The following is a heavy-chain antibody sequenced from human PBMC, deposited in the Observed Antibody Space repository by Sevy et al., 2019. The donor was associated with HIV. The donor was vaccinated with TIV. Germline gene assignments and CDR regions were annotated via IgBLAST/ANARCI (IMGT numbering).Heavy chain of an antibody. CDR2: IFSSGST. Sequence: GGSLRLSCAISGFTVNDKYIIWVRQAPGKGLEWVSVIFSSGSTYYADSAKGRFTISRDNSKNTVDLQMNSVRAEDTAVYYCARGSRLTDVWGKGTTVTVSS. CDR1: GFTVNDKY. J-gene: IGHJ6*04. CDR3: ARGSRLTDV. V-gene: IGHV3-66*02. D-gene: IGHD3-16*01.